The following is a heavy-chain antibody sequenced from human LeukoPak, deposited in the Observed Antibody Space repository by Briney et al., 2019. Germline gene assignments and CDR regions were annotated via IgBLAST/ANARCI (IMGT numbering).Heavy chain of an antibody. CDR2: IYHSGST. V-gene: IGHV4-38-2*02. CDR3: ARDQEEFERGDHVMGFGELRRVNGMDV. Sequence: SETLSLTCTVSGYSISSGYYWGWIRQPPGKGLEWIGSIYHSGSTYYNPSLKSRVTISVDTSKNQFSLKLSSVTAADTAVYYCARDQEEFERGDHVMGFGELRRVNGMDVWGQGTTVTVSS. CDR1: GYSISSGYY. J-gene: IGHJ6*02. D-gene: IGHD3-10*01.